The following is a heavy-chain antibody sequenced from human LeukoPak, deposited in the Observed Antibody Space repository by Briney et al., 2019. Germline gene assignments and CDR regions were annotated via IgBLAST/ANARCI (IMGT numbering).Heavy chain of an antibody. CDR1: GFTVSSNY. CDR3: ASHYDSSGSYIY. V-gene: IGHV3-53*01. Sequence: GGSLRLSCAASGFTVSSNYMSWVRQAPGKGLEWVSVLYSGGSTYYADSVKGRFTISRDNSKNTLYLQMNSLRAEDTAVYYCASHYDSSGSYIYWGQGTLVTVSS. D-gene: IGHD3-22*01. J-gene: IGHJ4*02. CDR2: LYSGGST.